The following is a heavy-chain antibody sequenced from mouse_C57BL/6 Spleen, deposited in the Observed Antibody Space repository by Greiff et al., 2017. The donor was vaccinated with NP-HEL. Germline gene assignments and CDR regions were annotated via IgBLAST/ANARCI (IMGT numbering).Heavy chain of an antibody. D-gene: IGHD2-14*01. J-gene: IGHJ3*01. CDR1: GYTFTSYW. Sequence: QVQLQQPGAELVRPGSSVKLSCKASGYTFTSYWMHWVKQRPIQGLEWIGNIDPSDSETHYNQKFKDKATLTVDKSSSTAYMQLSSLTSEDSAVYYCARGTGDSPFAYWGQGTLVTVSA. CDR2: IDPSDSET. CDR3: ARGTGDSPFAY. V-gene: IGHV1-52*01.